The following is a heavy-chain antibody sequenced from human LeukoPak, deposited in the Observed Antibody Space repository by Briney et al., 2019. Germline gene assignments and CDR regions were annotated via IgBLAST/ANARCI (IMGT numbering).Heavy chain of an antibody. Sequence: PSETLSLTCTVSGGSISSSSYYWGWIRQPPGKGLEWIGSIYYTGSAYYNPSLKSRVTISVDTSKNQFSLKLSSVTAADTAVYYCARPTRYDSSGYYLEAFDIWGQGTMVTVSS. D-gene: IGHD3-22*01. V-gene: IGHV4-39*01. CDR3: ARPTRYDSSGYYLEAFDI. J-gene: IGHJ3*02. CDR1: GGSISSSSYY. CDR2: IYYTGSA.